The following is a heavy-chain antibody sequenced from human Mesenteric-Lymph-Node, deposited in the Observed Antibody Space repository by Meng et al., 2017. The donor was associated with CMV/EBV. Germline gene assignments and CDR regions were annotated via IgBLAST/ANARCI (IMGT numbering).Heavy chain of an antibody. D-gene: IGHD6-13*01. CDR3: AGGIAAAGSRWFDP. J-gene: IGHJ5*02. CDR1: GGTFSSNT. V-gene: IGHV1-69*02. Sequence: VQLVQSGAEVKKPGSSVKVSGKASGGTFSSNTISWLRQAPGQGLEWMGRIILILGIANYAQKFQGRVTITADKSTSTAYMELSSLRSEDTAVYYCAGGIAAAGSRWFDPWGQGTLVTVSS. CDR2: IILILGIA.